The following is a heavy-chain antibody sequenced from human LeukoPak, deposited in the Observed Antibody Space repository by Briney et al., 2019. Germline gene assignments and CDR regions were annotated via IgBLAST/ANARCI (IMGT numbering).Heavy chain of an antibody. J-gene: IGHJ3*02. Sequence: SETLSLTCTVSGGSISSYYWSWIRQPPGKGLEWIGYMYYSGSETTNYNPSLKSRVNISVDTSRNQLSLKLSSVTAADTAVYYCARERTSWYAAFDIWGQGTMVTVSS. CDR3: ARERTSWYAAFDI. V-gene: IGHV4-59*01. CDR1: GGSISSYY. D-gene: IGHD6-13*01. CDR2: MYYSGSETT.